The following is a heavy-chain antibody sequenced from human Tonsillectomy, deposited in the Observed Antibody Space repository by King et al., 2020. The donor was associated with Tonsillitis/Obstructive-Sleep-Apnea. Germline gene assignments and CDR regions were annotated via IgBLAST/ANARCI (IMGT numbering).Heavy chain of an antibody. J-gene: IGHJ4*02. V-gene: IGHV3-74*01. CDR3: ARDAGYCNSATCYRPFDC. CDR1: GFTFSSYW. CDR2: INSDGSRT. Sequence: VQLVESGGGLVQPGGSLRLSCAASGFTFSSYWMLWGRQVPGKGLVWVSRINSDGSRTNYADSVKGRFTISRDNAKNALYLQMNSLRAEDTGVYYCARDAGYCNSATCYRPFDCWGQGTLVTVSS. D-gene: IGHD2-2*01.